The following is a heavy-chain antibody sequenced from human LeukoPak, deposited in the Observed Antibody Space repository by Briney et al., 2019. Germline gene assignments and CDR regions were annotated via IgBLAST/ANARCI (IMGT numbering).Heavy chain of an antibody. J-gene: IGHJ4*02. CDR2: IIPIFGTA. Sequence: SVKVSCKASGGTFSSYAISWVRQAPGQGLEWRGGIIPIFGTANYAQKFQGRVTITADESTSTAYMELSSLRSEDTAVYYCARGRSDDSYFDYWGQGTLVTVSS. CDR1: GGTFSSYA. D-gene: IGHD3-3*01. V-gene: IGHV1-69*01. CDR3: ARGRSDDSYFDY.